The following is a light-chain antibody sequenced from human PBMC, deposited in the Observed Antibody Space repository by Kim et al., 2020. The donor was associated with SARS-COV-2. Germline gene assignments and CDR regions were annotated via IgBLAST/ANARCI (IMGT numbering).Light chain of an antibody. Sequence: SPRERAPLSCGASQSVSSNLAWDQQRPGQAPRVLIYGASTRATGIPARFSGSGSGTEFTLTISGLQSEDFAVYYCQQYKNWPPWTFGQGTKVDIK. CDR3: QQYKNWPPWT. V-gene: IGKV3-15*01. J-gene: IGKJ1*01. CDR2: GAS. CDR1: QSVSSN.